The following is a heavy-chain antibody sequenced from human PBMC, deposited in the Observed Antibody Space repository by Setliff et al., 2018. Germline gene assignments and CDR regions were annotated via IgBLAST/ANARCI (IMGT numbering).Heavy chain of an antibody. V-gene: IGHV4-59*06. J-gene: IGHJ4*02. CDR1: GGSISSHY. CDR3: ARVVGATFDY. Sequence: LSLTCTVSGGSISSHYWSWIRQPPGKGLEWIGYIYYSGSTYYNPSLKSRVTISVDTSKNQFSLKLSSVTAADTAVYYCARVVGATFDYWGQGTLVTVSS. CDR2: IYYSGST. D-gene: IGHD1-26*01.